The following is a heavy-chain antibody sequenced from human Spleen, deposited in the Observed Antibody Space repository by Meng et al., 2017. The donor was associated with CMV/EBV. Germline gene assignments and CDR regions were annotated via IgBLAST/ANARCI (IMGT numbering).Heavy chain of an antibody. CDR1: GETLSSHG. CDR3: ARGTGIFDY. CDR2: ISPSISRT. J-gene: IGHJ4*02. V-gene: IGHV1-18*04. Sequence: GRASGETLSSHGKTWGRKAPGQGREWIGWISPSISRTNYAQKVEGRVTMTTDRSTTTAYLELRSLRYDDTAVYFCARGTGIFDYWGQGTLVTVSS. D-gene: IGHD7-27*01.